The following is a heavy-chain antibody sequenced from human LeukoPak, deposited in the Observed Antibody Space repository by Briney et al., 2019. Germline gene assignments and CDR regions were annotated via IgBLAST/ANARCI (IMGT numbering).Heavy chain of an antibody. Sequence: GGSLRLSCTVSGFTVSSNSMSWVRQAPGKGLEWVSFIYSDNTHYSDSVKGRFTISRDNSKNTLYLQMNSLRAEDTAVYYCARRARAYSHPYDYWGQGTLVTVSS. J-gene: IGHJ4*02. CDR3: ARRARAYSHPYDY. D-gene: IGHD4/OR15-4a*01. CDR1: GFTVSSNS. V-gene: IGHV3-53*01. CDR2: IYSDNT.